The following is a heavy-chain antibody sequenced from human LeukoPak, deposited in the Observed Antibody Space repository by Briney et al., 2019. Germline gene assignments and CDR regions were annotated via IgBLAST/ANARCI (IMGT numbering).Heavy chain of an antibody. V-gene: IGHV3-49*03. CDR3: TRGPGLFDY. CDR1: GFSNYA. J-gene: IGHJ4*02. Sequence: GGSLTLSCAASGFSNYAMSWFRQAPGKGLEWVGFIRSRANGQTTEYAASVKGRFTISRDDSKTTAYLQVNSLKAEDTAVYYCTRGPGLFDYWGQGTLVIVSS. CDR2: IRSRANGQTT.